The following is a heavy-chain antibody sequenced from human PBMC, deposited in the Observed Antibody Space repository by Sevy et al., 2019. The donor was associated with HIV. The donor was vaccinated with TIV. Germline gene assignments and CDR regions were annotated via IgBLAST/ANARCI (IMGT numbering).Heavy chain of an antibody. D-gene: IGHD3-3*01. J-gene: IGHJ6*02. Sequence: GGSLRLSCTASGSTFRDYAVSWFRQAPGKGLEWVGFMRSNAYGGTTEYAASVKGRFTMSRDDSKTIAYRQMNSLKTDDTAMYYCTTQRGYDFWSGLAPYCMDVWGQGTTVTVSS. CDR1: GSTFRDYA. V-gene: IGHV3-49*03. CDR2: MRSNAYGGTT. CDR3: TTQRGYDFWSGLAPYCMDV.